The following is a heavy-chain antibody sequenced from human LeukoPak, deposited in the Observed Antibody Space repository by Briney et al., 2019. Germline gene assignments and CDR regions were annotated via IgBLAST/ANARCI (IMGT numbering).Heavy chain of an antibody. CDR1: GFTFSSYA. CDR3: AKARKQNSSSKSAVAGTVSPLDY. J-gene: IGHJ4*02. D-gene: IGHD6-19*01. V-gene: IGHV3-23*01. Sequence: GGSLRLSCAASGFTFSSYAMSWVRQAPGKGLEWVSAISGSGGSTYYADSVKGRFTISRDNSKNTLYLQMNSLRAEVTAVYYCAKARKQNSSSKSAVAGTVSPLDYWGQGTLVTVSS. CDR2: ISGSGGST.